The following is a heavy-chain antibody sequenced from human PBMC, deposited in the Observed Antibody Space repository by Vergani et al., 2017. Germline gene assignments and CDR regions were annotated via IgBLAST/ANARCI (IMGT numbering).Heavy chain of an antibody. CDR3: ARCTSLRGYCSGGSCYSSWNYDCYYVDV. CDR1: GGSFSGYY. J-gene: IGHJ6*03. Sequence: QVQLQQWGAGLLKPSETLSLTCAVYGGSFSGYYCSWIRQPPGNGLEWIGEINHSGSTNYNPSRKSRVTISVDTSKNQFSLKLGSVTAADTAVYYCARCTSLRGYCSGGSCYSSWNYDCYYVDVWGKGTTVTVSS. CDR2: INHSGST. V-gene: IGHV4-34*01. D-gene: IGHD2-15*01.